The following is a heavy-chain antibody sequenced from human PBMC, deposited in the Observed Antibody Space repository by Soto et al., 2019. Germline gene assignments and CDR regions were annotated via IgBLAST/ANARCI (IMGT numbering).Heavy chain of an antibody. J-gene: IGHJ4*02. V-gene: IGHV3-23*01. CDR2: ISGSGGST. CDR1: GFTFSSYA. CDR3: AKSRGSYYGSGDFDY. Sequence: GGSPTLSCAASGFTFSSYAMSWVRQAPGKGLEWVSAISGSGGSTYYADSVKGRFTISRDNSKNTLYLQMNSLRAEDTAVYYCAKSRGSYYGSGDFDYWGQGTLVTVSS. D-gene: IGHD3-10*01.